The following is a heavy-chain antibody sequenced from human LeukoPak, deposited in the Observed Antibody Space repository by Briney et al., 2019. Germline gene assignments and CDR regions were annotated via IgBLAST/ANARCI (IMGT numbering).Heavy chain of an antibody. D-gene: IGHD6-19*01. J-gene: IGHJ6*02. CDR2: ISYDGSHE. V-gene: IGHV3-30*18. CDR1: GFNFGSYG. CDR3: SKSAVAGTHYYYYDMDV. Sequence: GGSLRLSCAASGFNFGSYGMHWVRQPPGKELEWVAVISYDGSHEYYADSVKGRFTISRDSSRNTLYLQMDSLRPEDTAMYYCSKSAVAGTHYYYYDMDVWGQGTTVTVSS.